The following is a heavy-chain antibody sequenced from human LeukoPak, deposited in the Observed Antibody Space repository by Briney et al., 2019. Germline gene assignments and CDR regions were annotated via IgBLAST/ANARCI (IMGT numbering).Heavy chain of an antibody. D-gene: IGHD5-18*01. CDR3: ARDRGYSYGYWFDP. CDR2: INPNSGGT. Sequence: ASVKVSCKASGYTFTGYYMHWVRQAPGQGLEWMGWINPNSGGTNYAQKFQGRVTMTRDASISTAYMELSSLRSEDTAVYYCARDRGYSYGYWFDPWGQGTLVTVSS. J-gene: IGHJ5*02. CDR1: GYTFTGYY. V-gene: IGHV1-2*02.